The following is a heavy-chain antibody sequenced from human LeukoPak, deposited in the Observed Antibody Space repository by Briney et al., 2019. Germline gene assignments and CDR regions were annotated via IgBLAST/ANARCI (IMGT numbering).Heavy chain of an antibody. Sequence: SQTLSLTCTVSGGSISSGDCYWSWIRQPPGKGLEWIGYIYYSGSTYYNPSLKSRVTISVDTSKNQFSLKLSSVTAADTAVYYCARETVVVPAALDYWGQGTLVTVSS. D-gene: IGHD2-2*01. CDR2: IYYSGST. CDR3: ARETVVVPAALDY. J-gene: IGHJ4*02. CDR1: GGSISSGDCY. V-gene: IGHV4-30-4*08.